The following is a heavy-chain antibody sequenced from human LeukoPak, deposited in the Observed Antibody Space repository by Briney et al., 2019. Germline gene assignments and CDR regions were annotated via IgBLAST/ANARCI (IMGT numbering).Heavy chain of an antibody. V-gene: IGHV1-24*01. D-gene: IGHD1-1*01. J-gene: IGHJ4*02. CDR1: GFILTELS. Sequence: ASVKVSCKVSGFILTELSIHWVRQAPGKGLEWMASFDREGDEALYAQTFQGRVTITEDTSTDTAYIEVTRLRSEDTAVYYCVTDHYNNHGNFDYWGQGTLVIASS. CDR2: FDREGDEA. CDR3: VTDHYNNHGNFDY.